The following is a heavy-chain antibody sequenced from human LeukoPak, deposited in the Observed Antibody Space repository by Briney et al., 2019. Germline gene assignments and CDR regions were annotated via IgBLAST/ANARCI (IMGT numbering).Heavy chain of an antibody. CDR3: ARWSHTTGGVWFDP. J-gene: IGHJ5*02. V-gene: IGHV1-69*06. CDR2: IIPIFGTA. Sequence: GASVKVSCKASGGTFSSYAISWVRQAPGQGLEWMGGIIPIFGTANYAQKFQGRVTITADKSTSTAYMELSSLRSEDTAVYYCARWSHTTGGVWFDPWGQGTLVTVSS. D-gene: IGHD1-1*01. CDR1: GGTFSSYA.